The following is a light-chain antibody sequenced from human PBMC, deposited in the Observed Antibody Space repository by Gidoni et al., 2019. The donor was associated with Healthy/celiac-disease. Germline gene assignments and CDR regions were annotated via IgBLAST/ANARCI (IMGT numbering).Light chain of an antibody. CDR1: QSISRY. J-gene: IGKJ4*01. V-gene: IGKV1-39*01. Sequence: DRVTITCRASQSISRYLNWYQQKPGKAPKLLIYAASNLQSGVPSRFSGSGSGTDFNLTISSLQPEDFATYYCQQSYSTPLTFGGGTKVEIK. CDR3: QQSYSTPLT. CDR2: AAS.